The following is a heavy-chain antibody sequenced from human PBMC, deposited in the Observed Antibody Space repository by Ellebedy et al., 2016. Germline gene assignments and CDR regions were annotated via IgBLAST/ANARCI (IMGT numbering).Heavy chain of an antibody. CDR2: IKSKTDGGTA. D-gene: IGHD6-25*01. V-gene: IGHV3-15*01. CDR1: GFTFTDAW. J-gene: IGHJ6*04. Sequence: GESLKISXAASGFTFTDAWMAWVRQAPGKGLEWVGRIKSKTDGGTAEYAAPVKGRFTISRDDSKNTLYLQVNSLKTEDTAVYYCTKQAALDVWGKGSTVTVSS. CDR3: TKQAALDV.